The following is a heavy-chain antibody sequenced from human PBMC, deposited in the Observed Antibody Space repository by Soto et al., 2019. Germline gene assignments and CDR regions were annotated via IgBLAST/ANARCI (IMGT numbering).Heavy chain of an antibody. CDR1: GYSFTSYW. J-gene: IGHJ6*02. CDR2: IDPSDSYT. V-gene: IGHV5-10-1*01. CDR3: ASSSYCSGGSCYPAGGYYYYYYGMDV. D-gene: IGHD2-15*01. Sequence: GESLKISCKGSGYSFTSYWISWVRQMPGKGLEWMGRIDPSDSYTNYSPSFQGHVTISADKSISTAYLQWSSLKASDTAMYYCASSSYCSGGSCYPAGGYYYYYYGMDVWGQGTTVTVSS.